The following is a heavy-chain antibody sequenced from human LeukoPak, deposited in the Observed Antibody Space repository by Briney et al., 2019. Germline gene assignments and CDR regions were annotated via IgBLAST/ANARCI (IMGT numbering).Heavy chain of an antibody. CDR1: GGSFSGYY. CDR3: ARGPLFSTRQWLVHYYYYYGMDV. V-gene: IGHV4-34*01. J-gene: IGHJ6*02. D-gene: IGHD6-19*01. Sequence: SETLSLTCAVYGGSFSGYYWSWIRQPPGKGLEWIGEINHSGSTNYNPSLKSRVTISVDTSKNQFSLKLSSVTAADTAVYYCARGPLFSTRQWLVHYYYYYGMDVWGQGTTVTVSS. CDR2: INHSGST.